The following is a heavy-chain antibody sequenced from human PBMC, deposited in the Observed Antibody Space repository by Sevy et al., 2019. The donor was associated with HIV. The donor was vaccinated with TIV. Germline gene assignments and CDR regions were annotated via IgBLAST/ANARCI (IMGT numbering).Heavy chain of an antibody. CDR2: ISYDGSNK. CDR3: AKDPYDSSGYNYYFDY. D-gene: IGHD3-22*01. V-gene: IGHV3-30*18. Sequence: GGSLRLSYAASGFTFSSYGMHWVRQAPGKGLEWVAVISYDGSNKYYADSVKGRFTISRDNSKNTLYLQMNSLRAEDTAVYYCAKDPYDSSGYNYYFDYWGQGTLVTVSS. CDR1: GFTFSSYG. J-gene: IGHJ4*02.